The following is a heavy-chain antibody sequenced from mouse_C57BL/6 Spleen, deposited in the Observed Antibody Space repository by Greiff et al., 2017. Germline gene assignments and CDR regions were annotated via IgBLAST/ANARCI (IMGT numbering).Heavy chain of an antibody. V-gene: IGHV1-81*01. Sequence: QVQLQQSGAELARPGASVKLSCKASGYTFTSYGISWVKQRTGQGLEWIGEIYPRSGNTYYNEKFKGKATLTADKSSSTAYMELRSLTSEDSAVYFCAREGYGSPYCDYWGKGTTLTVSS. J-gene: IGHJ2*01. CDR2: IYPRSGNT. CDR1: GYTFTSYG. CDR3: AREGYGSPYCDY. D-gene: IGHD1-1*01.